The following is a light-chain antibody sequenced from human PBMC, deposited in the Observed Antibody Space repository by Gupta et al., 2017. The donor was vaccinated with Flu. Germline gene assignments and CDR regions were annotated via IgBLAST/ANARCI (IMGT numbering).Light chain of an antibody. CDR2: AAS. V-gene: IGKV1-39*01. J-gene: IGKJ1*01. CDR1: QSISSY. Sequence: DIHMTQSPSSLSASVGDRVTITCRASQSISSYLHWYQQKPGKAPTLLIYAASSLQSGVPSRFSGSGSVTDFTLTIRSLKPEDFATYYCQQSYSTPPTFGQGTKVEIK. CDR3: QQSYSTPPT.